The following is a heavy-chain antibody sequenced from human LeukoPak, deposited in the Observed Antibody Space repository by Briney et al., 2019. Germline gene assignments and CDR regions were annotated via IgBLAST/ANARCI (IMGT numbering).Heavy chain of an antibody. Sequence: GGSLRLSCAASGFSFSNYGMHWVRQAPGKGLEWVAFIRYDGSNKYYTDSVKGRFTISRDNSENTLYLQMNSLRAEDTAVYYCAKEGTDDYWGQGTLVTVSS. D-gene: IGHD3/OR15-3a*01. CDR3: AKEGTDDY. V-gene: IGHV3-30*02. J-gene: IGHJ4*02. CDR1: GFSFSNYG. CDR2: IRYDGSNK.